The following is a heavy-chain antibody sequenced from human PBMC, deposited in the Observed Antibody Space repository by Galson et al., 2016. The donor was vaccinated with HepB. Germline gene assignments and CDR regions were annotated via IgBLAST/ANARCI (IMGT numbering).Heavy chain of an antibody. J-gene: IGHJ2*01. CDR2: ISYDGSNK. CDR1: GFTVSNNY. CDR3: ARVGYNYGSGSYYNGDDWYFDL. Sequence: SLRLSCAASGFTVSNNYMSWVRQAPGKGLEWVAVISYDGSNKYFADSVKGRFTISRDNSENTLYLQMNSLRAEDTAVYYCARVGYNYGSGSYYNGDDWYFDLWGRGTLVIVSS. D-gene: IGHD3-10*01. V-gene: IGHV3-30*03.